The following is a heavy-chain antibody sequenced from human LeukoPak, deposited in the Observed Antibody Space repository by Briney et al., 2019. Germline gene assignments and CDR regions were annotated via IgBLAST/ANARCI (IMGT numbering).Heavy chain of an antibody. J-gene: IGHJ4*02. Sequence: SETLSLTCAVYGGSFSGYYWSWIRQPPGKGLEWIGYIYYGGRTNYNPALKSRVTISVDTSKNQFSLKLRSVTAADTAVYYCARGIPHGSGSYPDYWGQGTLVTVSS. D-gene: IGHD3-10*01. CDR3: ARGIPHGSGSYPDY. V-gene: IGHV4-59*01. CDR1: GGSFSGYY. CDR2: IYYGGRT.